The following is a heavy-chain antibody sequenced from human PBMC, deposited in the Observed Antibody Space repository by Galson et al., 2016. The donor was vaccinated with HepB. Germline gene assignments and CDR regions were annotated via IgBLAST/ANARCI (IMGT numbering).Heavy chain of an antibody. CDR1: GFTFSNYA. V-gene: IGHV3-23*01. D-gene: IGHD3-10*01. Sequence: SLRLSCAASGFTFSNYAVSWVRQAPGKGLEWVSLITGSGGSTYYADSGKGRFTISRDNSRNTLYLQMNSLRAEDTAVYYCAKLPRFGVDSWGQGTLVTVSS. CDR3: AKLPRFGVDS. CDR2: ITGSGGST. J-gene: IGHJ4*02.